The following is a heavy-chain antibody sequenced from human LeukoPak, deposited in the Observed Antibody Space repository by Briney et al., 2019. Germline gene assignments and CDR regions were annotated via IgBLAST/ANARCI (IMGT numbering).Heavy chain of an antibody. Sequence: PSETLSLTCTVSSGSINTYYWSWIRQPPGKGLEWIGYIYYSESTNYNPSLKSRVAISVDTSKNQFSLKLSSVTAADTAVYYCARGAATIFGVVIKAFDYWGQGTLVTVSS. CDR1: SGSINTYY. J-gene: IGHJ4*02. V-gene: IGHV4-59*01. D-gene: IGHD3-3*01. CDR2: IYYSEST. CDR3: ARGAATIFGVVIKAFDY.